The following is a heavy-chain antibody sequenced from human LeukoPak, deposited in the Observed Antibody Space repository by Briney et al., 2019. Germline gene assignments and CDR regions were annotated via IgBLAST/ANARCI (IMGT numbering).Heavy chain of an antibody. Sequence: GGSLRLSCAASGFTFSSYGMHWVRQAPGKGLEWVAFIRYDGSNKYYADSVKGRFTISRDNSKNTLYLQMNSLRAEDTAVYYCAKRHVGPNYYYYMDVWGKGTTVTVSS. CDR2: IRYDGSNK. CDR1: GFTFSSYG. CDR3: AKRHVGPNYYYYMDV. V-gene: IGHV3-30*02. J-gene: IGHJ6*03.